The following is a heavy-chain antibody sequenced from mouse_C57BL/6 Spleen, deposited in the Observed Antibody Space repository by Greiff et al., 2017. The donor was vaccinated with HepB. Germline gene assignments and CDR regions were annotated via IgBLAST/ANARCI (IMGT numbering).Heavy chain of an antibody. J-gene: IGHJ1*03. Sequence: LQESGAELVRPGASVTLSCKASGYTFTDYEMHWVKQTPVHGLEWIGAIDPETGGTAYNQKFKGKAILTADKSSSTAYMELRSLTSEDSAVYYCTRWGTTVVATYWYFDVWGTGTTVTVSS. V-gene: IGHV1-15*01. CDR3: TRWGTTVVATYWYFDV. D-gene: IGHD1-1*01. CDR1: GYTFTDYE. CDR2: IDPETGGT.